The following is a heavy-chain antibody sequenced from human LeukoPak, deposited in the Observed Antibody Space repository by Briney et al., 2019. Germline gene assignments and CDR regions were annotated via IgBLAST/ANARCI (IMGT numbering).Heavy chain of an antibody. CDR1: GFTFSSYG. CDR3: AKTRNLAAAGYFDS. D-gene: IGHD6-13*01. J-gene: IGHJ4*02. Sequence: RSGGSLRLSCAASGFTFSSYGMHWVRQAPGKGLEWVAFIPSDGSHKDYTDSVKDRFTISRDNSKYMLCLQMNSLRPDDTAVYYCAKTRNLAAAGYFDSWGQGTLVTVSS. CDR2: IPSDGSHK. V-gene: IGHV3-30*02.